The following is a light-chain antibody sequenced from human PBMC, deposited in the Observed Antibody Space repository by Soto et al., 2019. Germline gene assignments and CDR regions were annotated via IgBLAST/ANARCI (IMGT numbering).Light chain of an antibody. CDR2: VAS. CDR1: QSISSY. J-gene: IGKJ2*03. Sequence: DIQMTQSPSSLSASVGDSVTIICRASQSISSYLNWYQQKPGKVPKLLISVASNLQSGVPSRFSGSGSGTDFTLTISSLQTEDFGTYYCQQSYNTPYSFGQGTKLDIK. CDR3: QQSYNTPYS. V-gene: IGKV1-39*01.